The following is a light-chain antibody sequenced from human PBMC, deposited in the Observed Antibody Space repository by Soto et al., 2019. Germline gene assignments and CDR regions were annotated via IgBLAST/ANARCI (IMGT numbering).Light chain of an antibody. CDR2: GAS. CDR3: QQYGSSPYT. Sequence: EIVLTQFPDTLSLSPGERATLSCRASQSVNSNYLAWYQQKPGQTPSLLIYGASKRATAIPARFSGSGSGTDFTLTISGLEPEDFAVYYCQQYGSSPYTFGQGTKLEIK. V-gene: IGKV3-20*01. J-gene: IGKJ2*01. CDR1: QSVNSNY.